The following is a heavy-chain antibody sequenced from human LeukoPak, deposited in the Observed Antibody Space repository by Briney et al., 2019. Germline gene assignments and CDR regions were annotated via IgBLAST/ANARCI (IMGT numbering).Heavy chain of an antibody. CDR2: IYYSGST. CDR3: ARGGRGYYFDY. J-gene: IGHJ4*02. CDR1: GGSISSGGYY. D-gene: IGHD1-26*01. Sequence: PSQTLSLTCTVSGGSISSGGYYWSRIRQRPGKGLEWIGYIYYSGSTYYNPSLKSRVTISVDTSKNQFSLKLSSVTAADTAVYYCARGGRGYYFDYWGQGTLVTVSS. V-gene: IGHV4-31*03.